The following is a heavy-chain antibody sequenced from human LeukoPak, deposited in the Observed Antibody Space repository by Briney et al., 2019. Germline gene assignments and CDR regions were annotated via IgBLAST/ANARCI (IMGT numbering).Heavy chain of an antibody. CDR3: ARERGGGFNYFDY. J-gene: IGHJ4*02. V-gene: IGHV4-30-4*01. CDR1: GVSINTGDYH. D-gene: IGHD3-16*01. CDR2: IYYSGIT. Sequence: SETLSLTCTVSGVSINTGDYHWTWIRQAPGRGLEWIGDIYYSGITYYNPSFKSRVAISVDTSADQFSLELTSVTAADTAMYFCARERGGGFNYFDYWGQGALVTVSS.